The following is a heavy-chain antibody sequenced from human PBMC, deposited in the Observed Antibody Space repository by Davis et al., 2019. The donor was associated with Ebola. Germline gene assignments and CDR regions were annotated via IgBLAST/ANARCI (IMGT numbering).Heavy chain of an antibody. CDR2: IYYSGST. CDR1: GGSISSSSYY. CDR3: ARRQQQLAAYYYYYYGMDV. V-gene: IGHV4-39*01. J-gene: IGHJ6*02. D-gene: IGHD6-13*01. Sequence: PSETLSLTCTVSGGSISSSSYYWVWIRHPPGKGLEWIGSIYYSGSTYYNPSLKSRVTISVDTSKNQFSLKLSSVTAADTAVYYCARRQQQLAAYYYYYYGMDVWGQGTTVTVSS.